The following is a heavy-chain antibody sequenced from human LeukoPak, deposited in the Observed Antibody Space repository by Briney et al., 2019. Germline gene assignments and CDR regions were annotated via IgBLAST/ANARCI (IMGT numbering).Heavy chain of an antibody. J-gene: IGHJ3*02. CDR1: GGSISSYY. CDR2: IYTSGST. Sequence: TSETLSLTCTVSGGSISSYYWSWIRQPAGKGLEWIGRIYTSGSTNYNPSLKSRVTMSVDTSKNQFSLKLSSVTAADTAVYYCARDVYDSSGPSPAFDIWGQGTMVTVSS. CDR3: ARDVYDSSGPSPAFDI. D-gene: IGHD3-22*01. V-gene: IGHV4-4*07.